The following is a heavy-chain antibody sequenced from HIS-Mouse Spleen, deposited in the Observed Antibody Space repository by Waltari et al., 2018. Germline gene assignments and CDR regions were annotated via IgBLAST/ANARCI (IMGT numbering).Heavy chain of an antibody. J-gene: IGHJ5*02. CDR3: ARVKT. V-gene: IGHV4-38-2*02. CDR1: GYSIGGGYY. CDR2: IYHSGST. Sequence: QVQLQESGPGLVKPSGTLSLTCPVSGYSIGGGYYWGWIRQPPGKGLDWIGSIYHSGSTYYDPSLKSRVTISVDTSNNQFSLKLSSVTAADTAVYYCARVKTWGQGTLVTVSS.